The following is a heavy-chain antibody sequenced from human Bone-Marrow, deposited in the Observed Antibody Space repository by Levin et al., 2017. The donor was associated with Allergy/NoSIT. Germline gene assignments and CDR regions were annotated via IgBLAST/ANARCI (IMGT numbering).Heavy chain of an antibody. Sequence: GGSLRLSCAASGFTFSSYAMSWVRQAPGKGLEWVSAISGSGGSTYYADSVKGRFTISRDNSKNTLYLQMNSLRAEDTAVYYCAKDGFRRGYCSSTSCYCCHYFDYWGQGTLVTVSS. CDR1: GFTFSSYA. V-gene: IGHV3-23*01. CDR2: ISGSGGST. J-gene: IGHJ4*02. D-gene: IGHD2-2*01. CDR3: AKDGFRRGYCSSTSCYCCHYFDY.